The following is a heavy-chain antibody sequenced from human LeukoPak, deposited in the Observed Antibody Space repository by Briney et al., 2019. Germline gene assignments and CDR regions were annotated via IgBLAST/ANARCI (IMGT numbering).Heavy chain of an antibody. CDR1: GFTFNSYW. CDR3: AREEIEGGWYRKGSYAFDI. CDR2: IKQDGSEK. J-gene: IGHJ3*02. Sequence: PGGSLRLSCAASGFTFNSYWMSWVRQAPGKGLEWVANIKQDGSEKYYVDSVKGRFTISRDNAKNSLYLQMNSLRAEDTAVYYCAREEIEGGWYRKGSYAFDIWGQGTMVTVSS. D-gene: IGHD6-19*01. V-gene: IGHV3-7*01.